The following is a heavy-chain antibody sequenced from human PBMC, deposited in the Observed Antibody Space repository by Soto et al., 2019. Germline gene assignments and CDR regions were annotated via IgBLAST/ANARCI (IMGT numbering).Heavy chain of an antibody. Sequence: EVRLLESGGGLEQPGGSLRLSCVISGFTFDNYAMSWVRQAPGKGLEWVSANSGGGGGTYYADSVRGRFIISRDNSKNTVYLQVNGLRNEDTAVYYCAKDVHYDSSGGLDSWGQGTLVTVSS. CDR1: GFTFDNYA. D-gene: IGHD3-22*01. CDR3: AKDVHYDSSGGLDS. J-gene: IGHJ4*02. V-gene: IGHV3-23*01. CDR2: NSGGGGGT.